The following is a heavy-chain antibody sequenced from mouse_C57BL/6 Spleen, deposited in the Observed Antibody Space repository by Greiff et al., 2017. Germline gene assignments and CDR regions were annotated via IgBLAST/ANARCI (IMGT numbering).Heavy chain of an antibody. CDR2: ISYDGSN. D-gene: IGHD2-3*01. CDR3: ARDRWLLPFAY. J-gene: IGHJ3*01. CDR1: GYSITSGYY. V-gene: IGHV3-6*01. Sequence: EVKLVESGPGLVKPSQSLSLTCSVTGYSITSGYYWNWIRQFPGNKLEWMGYISYDGSNKYNPSLKNRISITRDTSKNQFFLKLNSVTTEDTATYYCARDRWLLPFAYWGQGTLVTVSA.